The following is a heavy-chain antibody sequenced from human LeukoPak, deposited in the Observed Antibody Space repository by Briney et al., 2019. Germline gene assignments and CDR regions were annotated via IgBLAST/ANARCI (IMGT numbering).Heavy chain of an antibody. Sequence: GGSLRLSCAASGFTFSSYGMHWVRQAPGKGLEWVAFIRYDGSNKYYADSVKGRFTISRDNSKNTRYLQMNSLKAEGTGVYYSAKDSLDSSGYLQSDLWGQGPLVTVSS. CDR3: AKDSLDSSGYLQSDL. V-gene: IGHV3-30*02. CDR2: IRYDGSNK. CDR1: GFTFSSYG. D-gene: IGHD3-22*01. J-gene: IGHJ5*02.